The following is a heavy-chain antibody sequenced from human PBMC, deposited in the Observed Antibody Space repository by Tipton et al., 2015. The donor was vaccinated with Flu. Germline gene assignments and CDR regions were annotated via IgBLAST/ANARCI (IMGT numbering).Heavy chain of an antibody. V-gene: IGHV4-39*07. CDR2: FFHSGST. CDR3: ARRDYSNYVSDPKNWFDP. CDR1: GASITTISDY. Sequence: TLSLTCTVSGASITTISDYWGWIRQPPGKGLEWIGNFFHSGSTYYNPSLKSRVTISEDRSRNQFSLRLTSVTAADTAVYYCARRDYSNYVSDPKNWFDPWGQGTLVTVSS. J-gene: IGHJ5*02. D-gene: IGHD4-11*01.